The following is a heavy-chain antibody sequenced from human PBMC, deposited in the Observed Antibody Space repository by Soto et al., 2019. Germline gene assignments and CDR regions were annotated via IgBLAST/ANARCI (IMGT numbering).Heavy chain of an antibody. CDR2: IYFTGST. CDR1: GGAVISGTYY. J-gene: IGHJ5*02. CDR3: TRGPPRVQWFDP. Sequence: PSETLSFTCTVSGGAVISGTYYWIWIRQPPGKGLEWIGHIYFTGSTNYNPSLKSRVTMSLDTSRNQFSLKLSSVTAADTAVYYCTRGPPRVQWFDPWGLGTLVTVSS. V-gene: IGHV4-61*01.